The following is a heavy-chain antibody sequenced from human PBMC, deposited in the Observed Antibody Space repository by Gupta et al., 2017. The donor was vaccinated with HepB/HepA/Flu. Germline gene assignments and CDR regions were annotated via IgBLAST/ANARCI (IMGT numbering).Heavy chain of an antibody. V-gene: IGHV3-30-3*01. Sequence: QVHLVESGGGVVQPGRSLRLSCAASGFTFSSYAMHWVRQAPGKGLEWVAVISSDGNKKGYADSVKGRFTIHRDNSKNTMYMKMNSLRGEDTALYYCARTDSLDYWGQGALVTVS. CDR2: ISSDGNKK. CDR1: GFTFSSYA. CDR3: ARTDSLDY. J-gene: IGHJ4*02.